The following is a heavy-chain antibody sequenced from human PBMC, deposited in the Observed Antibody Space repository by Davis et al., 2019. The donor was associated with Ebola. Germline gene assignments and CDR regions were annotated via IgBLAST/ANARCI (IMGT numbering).Heavy chain of an antibody. J-gene: IGHJ4*02. Sequence: GGSLRLSCAASGFTFSSYWMSWVRQAPGKGLEWVANIKQDGSEKYYVDSVKGRFTISRDNAKNTLYLQMSSLRAEDTAVYYCVRAYYGASYWGQGTLVTVSS. CDR2: IKQDGSEK. CDR3: VRAYYGASY. V-gene: IGHV3-7*01. CDR1: GFTFSSYW. D-gene: IGHD4-17*01.